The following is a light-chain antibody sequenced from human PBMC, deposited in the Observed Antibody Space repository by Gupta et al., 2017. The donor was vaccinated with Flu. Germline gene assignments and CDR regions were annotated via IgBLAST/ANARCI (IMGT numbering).Light chain of an antibody. CDR2: YNN. J-gene: IGLJ3*02. Sequence: FLLTQPHSLSESPGKTVTISCTRSSGSIASNYVQWYHQRPASAPTTVIYYNNQRPSGVPARFSCATDCAYTAALTNTSGLRTEDDAYYCRQYNDSSNPFVLGGGTRLTVL. CDR3: QYNDSSNPFV. CDR1: SGSIASNY. V-gene: IGLV6-57*03.